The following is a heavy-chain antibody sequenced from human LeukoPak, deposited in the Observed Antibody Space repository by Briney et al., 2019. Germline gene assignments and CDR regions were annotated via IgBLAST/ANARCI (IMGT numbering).Heavy chain of an antibody. CDR2: ITRSNYI. D-gene: IGHD3-3*01. CDR1: GFTFSSYS. CDR3: ARDGRWRLRFPMDV. Sequence: GGSLRLSCAASGFTFSSYSMNWVRQAPGKGLEWVSSITRSNYIYYADSVKGRFTISRDNAKNSLYLQMNSLRAEDTAVYYCARDGRWRLRFPMDVWGKGTTVTVSS. V-gene: IGHV3-21*06. J-gene: IGHJ6*03.